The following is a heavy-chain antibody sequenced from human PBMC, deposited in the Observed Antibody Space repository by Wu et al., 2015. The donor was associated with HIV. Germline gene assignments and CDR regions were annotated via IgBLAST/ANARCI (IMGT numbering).Heavy chain of an antibody. V-gene: IGHV1-69*13. Sequence: QVHLVQFGGEVKKPGSSVRVSCKASGGTFSTYAISWVRQAPGQGLEWMGRIVPLFDAPNYAQRFHDRLTITADGSTTTAYMELRNLRSEDTAVYYCARGQNGNDQWGQGTLVTVSS. J-gene: IGHJ4*02. CDR2: IVPLFDAP. D-gene: IGHD5-12*01. CDR1: GGTFSTYA. CDR3: ARGQNGNDQ.